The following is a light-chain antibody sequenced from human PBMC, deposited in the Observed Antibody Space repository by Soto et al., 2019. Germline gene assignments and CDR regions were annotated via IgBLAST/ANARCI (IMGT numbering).Light chain of an antibody. V-gene: IGKV3-11*01. CDR1: QSVSGS. CDR3: QRRSYSRA. CDR2: DAS. Sequence: ATLTSRASQSVSGSAGCYQKQPGQARRLIIYDASVRAAGIPARCSGGGSGTVFPLTIGSLQAEDSAYYYCQRRSYSRAFGRGTKVDI. J-gene: IGKJ1*01.